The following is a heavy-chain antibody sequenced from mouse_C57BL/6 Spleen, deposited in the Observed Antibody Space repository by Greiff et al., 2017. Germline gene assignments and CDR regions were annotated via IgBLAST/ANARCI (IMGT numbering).Heavy chain of an antibody. J-gene: IGHJ3*01. CDR3: ARHSSSRAWFAY. Sequence: QVQLQQSGAELVRPGTSVKVSCKASGYAFTNYLIEWVKQRPGQGLEWIGVINPGSGGTNYNEKFKGKATLTADKSSSTVYMQLSSLTSEESTVYFCARHSSSRAWFAYWGEGTLVTVSA. V-gene: IGHV1-54*01. CDR2: INPGSGGT. CDR1: GYAFTNYL. D-gene: IGHD1-1*01.